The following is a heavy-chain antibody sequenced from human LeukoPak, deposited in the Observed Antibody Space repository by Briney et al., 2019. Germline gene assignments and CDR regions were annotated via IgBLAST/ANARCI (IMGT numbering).Heavy chain of an antibody. CDR2: ISQGGETP. V-gene: IGHV3-23*01. D-gene: IGHD2-21*01. Sequence: GGSLRLSCTASGFIFNNYAMSWVRQAPGQGLEWVSTISQGGETPYYADSVKGRFTVSRDNSKNTLYLQIDSLSAEDTAVHYCARLVIPSHSRWFDPWGQGTLVTVSS. CDR3: ARLVIPSHSRWFDP. J-gene: IGHJ5*02. CDR1: GFIFNNYA.